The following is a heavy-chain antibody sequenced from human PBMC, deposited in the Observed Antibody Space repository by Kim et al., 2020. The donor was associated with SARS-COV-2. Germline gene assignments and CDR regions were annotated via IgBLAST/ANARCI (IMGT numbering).Heavy chain of an antibody. V-gene: IGHV4-39*01. CDR2: FKYSGST. CDR3: ATLPYSSRWDGY. Sequence: SETLSLTCTVSGGSISSSIYYWGWIRQPPGKGLEWIGSFKYSGSTYYNPSLKSRLTISVDTSKNQFSLKLSSVTAADKAVYYCATLPYSSRWDGYWGQGTRVTVS. J-gene: IGHJ4*02. CDR1: GGSISSSIYY. D-gene: IGHD6-13*01.